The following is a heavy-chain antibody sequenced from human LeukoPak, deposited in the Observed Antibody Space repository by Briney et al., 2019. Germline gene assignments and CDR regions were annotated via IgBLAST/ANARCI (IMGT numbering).Heavy chain of an antibody. D-gene: IGHD5-12*01. V-gene: IGHV3-49*04. CDR2: IRSKAYGGIT. CDR3: TRHRESGYSGYDYHPLDY. J-gene: IGHJ4*02. CDR1: GFTFGDYA. Sequence: GRSLRLSCTASGFTFGDYAMSWVRQAPGKGLEWVGFIRSKAYGGITEYAASVKGRSTISRDDSKSIAYLQMNSLKTEDTAVYYCTRHRESGYSGYDYHPLDYWGQGTLVTVSS.